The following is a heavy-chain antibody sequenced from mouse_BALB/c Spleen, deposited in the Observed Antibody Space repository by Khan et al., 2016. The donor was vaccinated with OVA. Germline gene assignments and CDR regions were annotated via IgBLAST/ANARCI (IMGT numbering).Heavy chain of an antibody. CDR3: ARKARK. V-gene: IGHV14-3*02. Sequence: VQLQQSGAELVKSGATVKLSCTASGLYIKDTYMHWLKQWLAQGLVWFGRYVPSNGNTKYDPNFQGKATITADTSSNQSFLQLSSLTSEDTAVYYYARKARKWGQGTTLTVSS. J-gene: IGHJ2*01. CDR1: GLYIKDTY. CDR2: YVPSNGNT.